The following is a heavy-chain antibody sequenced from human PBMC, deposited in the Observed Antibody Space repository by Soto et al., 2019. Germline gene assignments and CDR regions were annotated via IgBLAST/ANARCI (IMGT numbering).Heavy chain of an antibody. CDR3: AKDAVAAAIDDY. J-gene: IGHJ4*02. D-gene: IGHD6-13*01. V-gene: IGHV3-30*18. Sequence: QVQLVESGGGVVQPGRSLRLSCAASGFTFSSYGMHWVCQAPGKGLEWVAVISYDGSNKYYADSVKGRFTISRDNSKNTLYLQMNSLRAEDTAVYYCAKDAVAAAIDDYWGQGTLVTVSS. CDR1: GFTFSSYG. CDR2: ISYDGSNK.